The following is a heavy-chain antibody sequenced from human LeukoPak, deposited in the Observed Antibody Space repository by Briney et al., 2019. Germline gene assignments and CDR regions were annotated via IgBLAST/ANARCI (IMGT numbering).Heavy chain of an antibody. Sequence: SETLSLTCTVSGGSISSYYWSWIRQPPGKGLEWIGYIYYRGSTNYNPSLKSRVTISVGTSKNQFSLKLSSVTAADTAVYYCARHVYTYGPDDAFDIWGQGTMVTVSS. CDR2: IYYRGST. D-gene: IGHD5-18*01. J-gene: IGHJ3*02. V-gene: IGHV4-59*08. CDR3: ARHVYTYGPDDAFDI. CDR1: GGSISSYY.